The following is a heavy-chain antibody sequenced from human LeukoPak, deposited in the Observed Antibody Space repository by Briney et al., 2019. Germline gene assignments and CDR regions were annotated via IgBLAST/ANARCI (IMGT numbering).Heavy chain of an antibody. CDR1: GFTFSSYG. J-gene: IGHJ3*01. CDR3: ARDGNFGYDAF. Sequence: GESLRLSCAASGFTFSSYGMHWVRQAPGKGLEWVAFVRYDGSNKYYADSVKGRFTISRDNSKNTLYLQVNSLRAEDTAVYYCARDGNFGYDAFWGQGTMVTVSS. CDR2: VRYDGSNK. V-gene: IGHV3-30*02. D-gene: IGHD3-16*01.